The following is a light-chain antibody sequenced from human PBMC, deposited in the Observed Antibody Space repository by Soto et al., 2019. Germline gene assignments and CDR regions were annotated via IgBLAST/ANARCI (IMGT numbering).Light chain of an antibody. CDR1: QSVSSY. CDR3: QQYGDSPFT. V-gene: IGKV3-11*01. J-gene: IGKJ1*01. CDR2: DAS. Sequence: EIVLTQSPATLSLSPGERATLSCRASQSVSSYLAWYQQKPGQAPRLLIYDASNRATGIPARFSGSGSGTDFTLTISRLEPEDFALYYCQQYGDSPFTFGQGTKVDIK.